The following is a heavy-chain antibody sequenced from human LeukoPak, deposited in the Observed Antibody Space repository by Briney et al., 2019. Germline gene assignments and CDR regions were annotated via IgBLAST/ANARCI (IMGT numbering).Heavy chain of an antibody. CDR1: GFTFSSYA. V-gene: IGHV3-48*03. D-gene: IGHD3-10*02. CDR3: AELGITMIGGV. Sequence: GGSLRLSCAASGFTFSSYAMNWVRQAPGKGLEWVSYISSSGSTIYYADSVEGRFTISRDNAKNSLYLQMNSLRAEDTAVYYCAELGITMIGGVWGKGTTVTISS. CDR2: ISSSGSTI. J-gene: IGHJ6*04.